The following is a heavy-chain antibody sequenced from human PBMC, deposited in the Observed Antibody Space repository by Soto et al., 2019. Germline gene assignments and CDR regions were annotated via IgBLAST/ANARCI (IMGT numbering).Heavy chain of an antibody. D-gene: IGHD2-15*01. V-gene: IGHV4-39*01. CDR2: IYYSGST. Sequence: PSETLSLTCTVSGGSISSSSYYWGWIRQPPGKGLEWIGSIYYSGSTYYNPSLKSRVTISVDTSKNQFSLKLSSVTAADTAVYYCARRRGNRPYYYYYGMGVWGQGTTVTVSS. CDR3: ARRRGNRPYYYYYGMGV. J-gene: IGHJ6*02. CDR1: GGSISSSSYY.